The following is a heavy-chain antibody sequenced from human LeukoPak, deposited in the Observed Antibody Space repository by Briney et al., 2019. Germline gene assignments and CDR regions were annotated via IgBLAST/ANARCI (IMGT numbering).Heavy chain of an antibody. D-gene: IGHD6-13*01. CDR1: GYTFTSYA. CDR3: ARVSPYSSSWWGDFDY. Sequence: ASVKVSCKASGYTFTSYAMNWVRQAPGQGLEWMGWVNTNTGNPTYAQGFTGRFVFSLDTSVSTAYLQISSLKAEDTAVYYCARVSPYSSSWWGDFDYWGQGTLVTVSS. J-gene: IGHJ4*02. V-gene: IGHV7-4-1*02. CDR2: VNTNTGNP.